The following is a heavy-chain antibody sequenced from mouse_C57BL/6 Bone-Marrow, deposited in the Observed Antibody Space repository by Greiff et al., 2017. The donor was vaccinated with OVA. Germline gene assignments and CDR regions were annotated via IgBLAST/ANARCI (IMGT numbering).Heavy chain of an antibody. CDR3: ARDDYYWYFDV. J-gene: IGHJ1*03. V-gene: IGHV7-1*01. CDR1: GFTFSDFY. CDR2: SRNKANDYTT. Sequence: EVQWVESGGGLVQSGRSLRLSCATSGFTFSDFYMEWVRQAPGKGLEWIAASRNKANDYTTEYSASVKGRFIVSRDTSQSILYLQMNALRAEDTDIYYCARDDYYWYFDVWGTGTTVTVSS.